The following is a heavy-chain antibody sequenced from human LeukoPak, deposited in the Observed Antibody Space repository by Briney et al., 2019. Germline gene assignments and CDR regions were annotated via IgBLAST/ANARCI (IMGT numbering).Heavy chain of an antibody. D-gene: IGHD1-26*01. J-gene: IGHJ3*02. CDR1: GGSISSYY. Sequence: PSETLSLTCTVSGGSISSYYWSWIRQPPGKGLEWIGYIYYTGTTKSNPSLKSRVTISVDTSKNQFSLKLSSVTAADTAVYYCARDLGIVGATPPGAFDIWGQGTMVTVSS. V-gene: IGHV4-59*01. CDR3: ARDLGIVGATPPGAFDI. CDR2: IYYTGTT.